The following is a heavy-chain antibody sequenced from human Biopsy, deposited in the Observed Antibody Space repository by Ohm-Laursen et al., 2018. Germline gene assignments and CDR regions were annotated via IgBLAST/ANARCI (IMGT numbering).Heavy chain of an antibody. CDR2: ISSTGNST. D-gene: IGHD4/OR15-4a*01. V-gene: IGHV3-23*01. CDR3: AKDRRTMRVWYFDL. Sequence: SLRLSCVASGFTFATYGMSWVRQAPGKGLEWVSGISSTGNSTYYADSVKGRFTISRDNSKNTLYLQLNSLRVEDTALYYCAKDRRTMRVWYFDLWGRGTLVTVSS. CDR1: GFTFATYG. J-gene: IGHJ2*01.